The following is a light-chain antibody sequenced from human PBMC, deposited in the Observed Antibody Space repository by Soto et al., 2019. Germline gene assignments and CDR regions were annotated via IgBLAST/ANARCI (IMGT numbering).Light chain of an antibody. J-gene: IGLJ2*01. CDR2: EVS. CDR3: DSYAGSTNFVV. V-gene: IGLV2-8*01. CDR1: SGDIGGYDY. Sequence: QSALTQPPSASGSPGQSVTISCTGTSGDIGGYDYVSWYQQHPGKAPKLMIYEVSKRPSGVPARFSGSKSGNTASLTVSGLQAEDEADYYCDSYAGSTNFVVFGGGTKVTVL.